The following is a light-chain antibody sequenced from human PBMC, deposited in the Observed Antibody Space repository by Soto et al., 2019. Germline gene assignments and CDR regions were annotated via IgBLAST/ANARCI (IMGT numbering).Light chain of an antibody. J-gene: IGKJ1*01. CDR1: QSVSMW. CDR3: QQYNSYPT. Sequence: DIQMTQSPSTLSASVGDRVTITCRASQSVSMWLAWSQQKPGKAPKLLIYRASTLESGVPSRFSGSGSGTEFTLTISSLQPDDFATYYCQQYNSYPTFGQGTKV. CDR2: RAS. V-gene: IGKV1-5*03.